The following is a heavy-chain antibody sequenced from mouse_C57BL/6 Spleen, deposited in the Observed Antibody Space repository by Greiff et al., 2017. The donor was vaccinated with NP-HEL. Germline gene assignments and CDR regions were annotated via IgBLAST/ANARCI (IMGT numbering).Heavy chain of an antibody. V-gene: IGHV1-64*01. J-gene: IGHJ2*01. CDR2: IHPNSGST. CDR3: AREDYYGSSYVDFDY. Sequence: VQLQQPGAELVKPGASVKLSCKASGYTFTSYWMHWVKQRPGQGLEWIGMIHPNSGSTNYNEKFKSKATLTVDKSSSTAYMQLSSLTSEDSAVYYCAREDYYGSSYVDFDYWGQGTTLTVSS. D-gene: IGHD1-1*01. CDR1: GYTFTSYW.